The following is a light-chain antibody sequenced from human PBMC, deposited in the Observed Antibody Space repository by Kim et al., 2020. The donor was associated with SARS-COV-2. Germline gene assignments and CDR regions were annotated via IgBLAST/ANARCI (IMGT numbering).Light chain of an antibody. CDR1: SIRSYY. Sequence: AVGQTVRITCQGDSIRSYYASWYRQKPGQAPVLVIYGKNNRPSGIPDRFSGSSSGNTASLTITGAQAEDEADYYCNSRDSSGNHAVFGGGTQLTVL. CDR3: NSRDSSGNHAV. V-gene: IGLV3-19*01. CDR2: GKN. J-gene: IGLJ7*01.